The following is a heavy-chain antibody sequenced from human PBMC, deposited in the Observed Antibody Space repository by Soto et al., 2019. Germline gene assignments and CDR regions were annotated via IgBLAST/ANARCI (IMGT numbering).Heavy chain of an antibody. V-gene: IGHV3-30*18. J-gene: IGHJ6*03. Sequence: GGSLRLSCAASGFTFSRFGMHWVRQAPGKGLEWVAVISYDGSNRFYADSVKGRFTISRDNSKNTLYLQMNSLRPEDTAVYYCAKVLYVSEPYTYSWVREVWGKGTRVPVS. CDR2: ISYDGSNR. CDR1: GFTFSRFG. D-gene: IGHD3-16*01. CDR3: AKVLYVSEPYTYSWVREV.